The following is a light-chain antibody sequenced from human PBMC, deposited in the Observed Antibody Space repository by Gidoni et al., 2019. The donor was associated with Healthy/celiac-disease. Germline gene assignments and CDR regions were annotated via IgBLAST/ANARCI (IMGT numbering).Light chain of an antibody. CDR1: QSISSY. Sequence: DIQMTQSPSSLSASVGDRVTITCRASQSISSYLNWYQQKPGKAPKLLIYAAPSLQSGVPSRFSGSGSGTDFTLTISSLQPEDFATYYCQQSYSTRLTFGGXTKVEIK. CDR3: QQSYSTRLT. CDR2: AAP. J-gene: IGKJ4*01. V-gene: IGKV1-39*01.